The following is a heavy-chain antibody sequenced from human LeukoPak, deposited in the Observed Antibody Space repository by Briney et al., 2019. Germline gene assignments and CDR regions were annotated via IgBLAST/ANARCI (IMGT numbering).Heavy chain of an antibody. V-gene: IGHV3-23*01. D-gene: IGHD1-1*01. CDR2: ISGSGGST. J-gene: IGHJ4*02. Sequence: GGSLRLSCAATGFTFNNFAMTWVRQAPGRGLEWVSAISGSGGSTFYADSVKGRFTISRDSSKNTLFLQMNSLGAEDTAVYYCAREPQLSVSALFDYWGQGTLVTVSS. CDR3: AREPQLSVSALFDY. CDR1: GFTFNNFA.